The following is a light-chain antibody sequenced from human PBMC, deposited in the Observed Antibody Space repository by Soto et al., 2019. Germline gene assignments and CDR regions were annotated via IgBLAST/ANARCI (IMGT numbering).Light chain of an antibody. CDR1: SSDVGGYNY. CDR3: SSYTSSSHVV. Sequence: QSALTQPASVSGSPGQSITISCTGTSSDVGGYNYVSWYQQHPGKAPKLMIYEVSNRPSGVSNRFSGSKSGNTASLTISGLQAEDEADYYCSSYTSSSHVVFGGGTQLTVL. CDR2: EVS. V-gene: IGLV2-14*01. J-gene: IGLJ2*01.